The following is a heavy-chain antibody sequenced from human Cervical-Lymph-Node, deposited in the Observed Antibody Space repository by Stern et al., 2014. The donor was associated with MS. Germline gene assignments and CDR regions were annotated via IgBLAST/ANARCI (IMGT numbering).Heavy chain of an antibody. V-gene: IGHV1-18*01. J-gene: IGHJ4*02. Sequence: QVQLVQSGTEVKKPGASLIVSCKASGYTFTSYGISWVRQAPGQGLEWVGWISADSGTIKYAQNLRDRITLTRDTSTGTAYMELRTLRSEDTAVYYCARDKMHAFDYWGQGTLVSVSS. CDR3: ARDKMHAFDY. CDR2: ISADSGTI. CDR1: GYTFTSYG. D-gene: IGHD2-8*01.